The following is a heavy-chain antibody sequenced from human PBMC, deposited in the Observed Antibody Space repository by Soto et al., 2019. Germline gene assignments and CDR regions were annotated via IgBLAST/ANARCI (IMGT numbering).Heavy chain of an antibody. CDR1: GFTFSDYY. D-gene: IGHD2-15*01. V-gene: IGHV3-11*06. CDR2: ISPGSRYP. CDR3: VRGGGGGLFDP. Sequence: GSLRLSCASSGFTFSDYYMSWIRQAPGKGLEWLSYISPGSRYPAYADSVKGRFTISRDNARRSLSLQMNSLTVDDTAIYYCVRGGGGGLFDPWGQGSMVTVSS. J-gene: IGHJ5*02.